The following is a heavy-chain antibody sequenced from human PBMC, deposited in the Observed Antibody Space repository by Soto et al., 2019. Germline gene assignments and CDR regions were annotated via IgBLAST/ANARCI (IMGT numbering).Heavy chain of an antibody. CDR3: ARSRTGSGDCYCLDP. CDR2: IYQSGST. J-gene: IGHJ5*02. V-gene: IGHV4-30-2*06. Sequence: SETLSLTCSVSGGSISSSGYSWSWIRQSPGKGLEWIGYIYQSGSTYYNPSLESRVTISVDRSKNQFSLRLSSVTAADTVVYFCARSRTGSGDCYCLDPWGQGTLVTVSS. CDR1: GGSISSSGYS. D-gene: IGHD2-21*02.